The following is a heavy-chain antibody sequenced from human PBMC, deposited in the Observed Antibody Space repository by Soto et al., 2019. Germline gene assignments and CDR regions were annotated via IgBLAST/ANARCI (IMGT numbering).Heavy chain of an antibody. CDR1: ESTVSRDW. Sequence: EVHLVESGGGLVQTGGSLRLSCAIFESTVSRDWMNWVRQAPGKGLEWVAHINQDGSEKYYVDSVKGRFTISRDNAKKSLLLQMNSLRPADTAMYYCSGGVGDAFWGQGTLVTVSS. V-gene: IGHV3-7*04. D-gene: IGHD1-26*01. J-gene: IGHJ4*02. CDR3: SGGVGDAF. CDR2: INQDGSEK.